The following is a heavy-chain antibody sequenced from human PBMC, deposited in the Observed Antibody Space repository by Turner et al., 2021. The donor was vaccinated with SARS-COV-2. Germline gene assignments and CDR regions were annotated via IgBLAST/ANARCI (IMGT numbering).Heavy chain of an antibody. J-gene: IGHJ4*02. Sequence: QVQLVQSGAEVKTRGASVRVSCKASGYTFTSYDINWVRQATGQGLEWMGWMNPNSGNTGYAQKFQGRVTMTRNTSISTAYMELSSLRSEDTAVYYCARTFTATVRVDYWGQGTLVTVSS. CDR2: MNPNSGNT. CDR3: ARTFTATVRVDY. D-gene: IGHD5-18*01. CDR1: GYTFTSYD. V-gene: IGHV1-8*01.